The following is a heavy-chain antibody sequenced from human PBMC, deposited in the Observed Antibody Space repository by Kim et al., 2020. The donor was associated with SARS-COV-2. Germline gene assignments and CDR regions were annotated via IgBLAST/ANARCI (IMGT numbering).Heavy chain of an antibody. CDR2: ISAYNGNT. D-gene: IGHD3-22*01. CDR3: AVDSHYYDSSGYYGSNDAFDI. CDR1: GYTFTSYG. J-gene: IGHJ3*02. Sequence: ASVKVSCKASGYTFTSYGISWVRQAPGQGLEWMGWISAYNGNTNYAQKLQDRVTMTTDTSTSTAYMELRSLRSDDTAVYYCAVDSHYYDSSGYYGSNDAFDIWGQGTMVTVSS. V-gene: IGHV1-18*01.